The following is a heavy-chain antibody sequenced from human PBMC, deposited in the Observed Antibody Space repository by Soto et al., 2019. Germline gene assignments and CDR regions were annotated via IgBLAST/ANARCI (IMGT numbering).Heavy chain of an antibody. CDR1: GFTFSSYA. V-gene: IGHV3-30-3*01. CDR3: SNQAKGLNLNAFED. D-gene: IGHD3-9*01. J-gene: IGHJ1*01. Sequence: GGALRLSCAASGFTFSSYAMHGGRQAPGKGLEWVAVISYDGISKHYADSVKGRFSISRDDSENTLYVQMNSLRAEDTAVYYCSNQAKGLNLNAFEDWGQATLVTV. CDR2: ISYDGISK.